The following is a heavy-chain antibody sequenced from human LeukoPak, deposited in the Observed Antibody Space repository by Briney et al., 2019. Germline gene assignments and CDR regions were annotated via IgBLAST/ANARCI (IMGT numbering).Heavy chain of an antibody. D-gene: IGHD6-13*01. CDR3: ARESGGAAAVDAFDI. CDR2: IYYSGST. V-gene: IGHV4-61*01. Sequence: SETLSLTCTVSGGSVSSGSYYWSWIRQPPGKGLEWIGYIYYSGSTNYNPSLKSRVTISVDTSKNQFSLKLSSVTAADTAVYYRARESGGAAAVDAFDIWGQGTMVTVSS. CDR1: GGSVSSGSYY. J-gene: IGHJ3*02.